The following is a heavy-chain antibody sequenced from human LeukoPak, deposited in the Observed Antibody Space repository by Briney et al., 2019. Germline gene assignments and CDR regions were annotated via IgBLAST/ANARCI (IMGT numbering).Heavy chain of an antibody. CDR3: ARIYSSGWYYFDY. J-gene: IGHJ4*02. D-gene: IGHD6-19*01. CDR1: GFTVSNNY. V-gene: IGHV3-53*01. Sequence: GGSLRLSCAASGFTVSNNYMSWVRQAPGKGLEWVSVIYSGGSTYYADSVKGRFTISRDNSKNTLYLQMNSLRAEDTAVYYCARIYSSGWYYFDYWGQGTLVTVSS. CDR2: IYSGGST.